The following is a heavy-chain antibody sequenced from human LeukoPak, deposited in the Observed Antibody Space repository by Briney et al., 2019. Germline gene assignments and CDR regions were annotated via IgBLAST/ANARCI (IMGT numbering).Heavy chain of an antibody. CDR2: INPNSGDT. CDR1: GYTFTGYY. D-gene: IGHD2-15*01. V-gene: IGHV1-2*02. Sequence: ASVKVSCKASGYTFTGYYMHWVRQAPGQGLEWMGLINPNSGDTKYAQKFQGRVTMTSDASISTAYTELSSLRSDDTAVYYCASRPDQHLLYYFDYWGQGALVTVSS. CDR3: ASRPDQHLLYYFDY. J-gene: IGHJ4*02.